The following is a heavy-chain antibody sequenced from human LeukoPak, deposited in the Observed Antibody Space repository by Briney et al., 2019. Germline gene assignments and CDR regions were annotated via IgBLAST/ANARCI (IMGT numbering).Heavy chain of an antibody. D-gene: IGHD3-16*01. V-gene: IGHV3-7*05. CDR1: GFTFSSYE. J-gene: IGHJ4*02. CDR2: IKLDGTEK. Sequence: LSGGSLRLSCAASGFTFSSYEMNWVRQAPGKGLEWVANIKLDGTEKYYVDSVKGRFTISRDNAKNSLYLQMNSLRAEDTAVYYCASDRFYFGVWGQGTLVTVSS. CDR3: ASDRFYFGV.